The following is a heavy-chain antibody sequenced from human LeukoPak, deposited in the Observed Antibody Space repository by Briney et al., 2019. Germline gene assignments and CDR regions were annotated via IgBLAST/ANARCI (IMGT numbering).Heavy chain of an antibody. J-gene: IGHJ6*03. CDR3: AKSGAFWSGYRSDYYYYMDV. D-gene: IGHD3-3*01. Sequence: GGSLRLSCAASGFTFSSYAMSWVRQTPGKGLEWVSAVSATGDSTYYADSVKGRFTISRDNSKHTLFLQMNSLRAEDTAVYYCAKSGAFWSGYRSDYYYYMDVWGKGTTVTVSS. CDR1: GFTFSSYA. V-gene: IGHV3-23*01. CDR2: VSATGDST.